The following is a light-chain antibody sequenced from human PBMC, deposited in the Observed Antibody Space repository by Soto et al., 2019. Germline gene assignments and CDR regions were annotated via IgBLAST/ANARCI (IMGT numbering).Light chain of an antibody. CDR2: EVT. J-gene: IGLJ2*01. CDR1: SSDVGRYNL. V-gene: IGLV2-23*02. Sequence: QSVLTQPASVSGSPGQSITISCTGTSSDVGRYNLVSWCQQHPAKAPKLMIYEVTKRPSGVSNRFSASKSGNTASLTISGLQAEDEADYYCYSYAGSTTFVVFGGGTQLTVL. CDR3: YSYAGSTTFVV.